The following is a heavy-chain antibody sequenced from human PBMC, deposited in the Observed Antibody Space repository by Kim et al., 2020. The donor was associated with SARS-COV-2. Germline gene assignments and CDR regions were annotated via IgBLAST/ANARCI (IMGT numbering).Heavy chain of an antibody. V-gene: IGHV1-46*01. CDR2: INPTSNGR. D-gene: IGHD2-21*01. Sequence: ASVKVSCKASGYSFTRYGLPWVRRAPGQGLEWMGLINPTSNGRTYAQKFQGRVTMTRDTSTSTVYLELSSLRSEDTAMSFCARGRASDRVIGPLNYGGQGTRGT. CDR3: ARGRASDRVIGPLNY. J-gene: IGHJ4*02. CDR1: GYSFTRYG.